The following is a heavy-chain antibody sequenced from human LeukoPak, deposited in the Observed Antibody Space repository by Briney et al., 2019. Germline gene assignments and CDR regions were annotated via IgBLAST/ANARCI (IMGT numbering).Heavy chain of an antibody. Sequence: ASETLSLTCSVSGYSISNGYYWGWIRQSPGKGLERIGSISYSGSTYYNPSLKSRVTISEDTSNNQFSLKLSSVTAADTAMYYCASLYNWNYASPYYMDVWGKGTTVTVSS. V-gene: IGHV4-38-2*02. CDR2: ISYSGST. D-gene: IGHD1-7*01. CDR1: GYSISNGYY. CDR3: ASLYNWNYASPYYMDV. J-gene: IGHJ6*03.